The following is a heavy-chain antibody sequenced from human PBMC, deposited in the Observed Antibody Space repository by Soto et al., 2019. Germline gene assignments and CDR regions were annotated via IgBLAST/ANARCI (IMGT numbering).Heavy chain of an antibody. CDR1: GFTFSSYA. J-gene: IGHJ3*02. Sequence: GESLKISCAASGFTFSSYAMSWVRQAPGKGLEWVSAIRGSGGSTYYADSVKCRFTISRDNSKNTLYLQMNSLRAEDTDVYYCAKDYREVYAFDIWGQGTMVTVSS. D-gene: IGHD1-26*01. CDR3: AKDYREVYAFDI. CDR2: IRGSGGST. V-gene: IGHV3-23*01.